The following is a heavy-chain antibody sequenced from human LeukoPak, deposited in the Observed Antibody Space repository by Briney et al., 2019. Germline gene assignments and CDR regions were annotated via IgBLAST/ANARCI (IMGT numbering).Heavy chain of an antibody. CDR1: GYSFTSYW. J-gene: IGHJ5*02. CDR2: IYPGDPDT. CDR3: ARIGSSSWYPNYNWFDP. V-gene: IGHV5-51*01. D-gene: IGHD6-13*01. Sequence: GESLKISCKGSGYSFTSYWIGWVRQMPGKGLEWMGIIYPGDPDTRYSPSFQGQVTISADKSISTAYLQWSSLKASDTAMYYCARIGSSSWYPNYNWFDPWGQGTLVTVSS.